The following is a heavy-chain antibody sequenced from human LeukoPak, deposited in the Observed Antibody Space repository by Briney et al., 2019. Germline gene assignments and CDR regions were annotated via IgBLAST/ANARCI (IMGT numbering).Heavy chain of an antibody. D-gene: IGHD6-13*01. V-gene: IGHV1-2*02. Sequence: ASVTVSCKASGYTFTGYYMHWVRQAPGQGLEWMGWINPNSGGTNYAQKFQGRVTMTRDTSISTAYMELSRLRSDDTAVYYCARGSSDSSSWYVDYWGQGTLVTVSS. CDR3: ARGSSDSSSWYVDY. CDR1: GYTFTGYY. J-gene: IGHJ4*02. CDR2: INPNSGGT.